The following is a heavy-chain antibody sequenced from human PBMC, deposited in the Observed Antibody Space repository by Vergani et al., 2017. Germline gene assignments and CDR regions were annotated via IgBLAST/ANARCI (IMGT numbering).Heavy chain of an antibody. CDR2: IYYSGST. V-gene: IGHV4-39*01. CDR1: GASIRSSNYY. CDR3: ARHSTVEWLVKLGWIDP. J-gene: IGHJ5*02. D-gene: IGHD6-19*01. Sequence: QLQLQESGPGLVKPSATLSLTCSVSGASIRSSNYYWGWIRQPPGKGLEWIASIYYSGSTYYNPSLKSRVTISVDTSKNQFSPKLSSVTAADTAVYVCARHSTVEWLVKLGWIDPWGQGILVTVSS.